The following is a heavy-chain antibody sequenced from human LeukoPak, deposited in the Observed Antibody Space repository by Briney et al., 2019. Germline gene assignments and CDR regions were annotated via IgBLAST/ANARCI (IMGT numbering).Heavy chain of an antibody. CDR2: INPNSGGT. CDR3: ARGGERIRLWSRVYYYYYMDV. D-gene: IGHD5-18*01. V-gene: IGHV1-2*02. J-gene: IGHJ6*03. CDR1: GYTFTGYY. Sequence: GASVKVSCKASGYTFTGYYMHWVRQAPGQGLEWMGWINPNSGGTNYAQKFQGRVTMTRDTSISTAYMELSRLRSDDTAVYYCARGGERIRLWSRVYYYYYMDVWGKGTTVTVSS.